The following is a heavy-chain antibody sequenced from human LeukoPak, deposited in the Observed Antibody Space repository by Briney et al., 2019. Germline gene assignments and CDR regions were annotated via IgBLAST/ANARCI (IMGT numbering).Heavy chain of an antibody. V-gene: IGHV4-4*02. D-gene: IGHD7-27*01. CDR3: ARAVTGDHLNWFDP. Sequence: SGTLSLTCAVSGGSISSGNWWSWVRQPPGKGLEWIGEIYHSGSTNYNPSLKSRVTISVDKSKNQFSLKLSSVTAADTAVYYCARAVTGDHLNWFDPWGQGTLVTVSS. J-gene: IGHJ5*02. CDR2: IYHSGST. CDR1: GGSISSGNW.